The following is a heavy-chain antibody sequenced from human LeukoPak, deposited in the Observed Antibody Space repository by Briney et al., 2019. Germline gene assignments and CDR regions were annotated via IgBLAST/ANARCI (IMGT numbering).Heavy chain of an antibody. Sequence: GGSLRLSCAASGFTFSSYAMHWVRQAPGKGLEWVAVISYDGSNKYYGDSVKGRFTISRDNSKNTLYLQMNSLRAEDTAVYYCARDQCSGGSCYLFACWGQGTLVTVSS. CDR3: ARDQCSGGSCYLFAC. D-gene: IGHD2-15*01. J-gene: IGHJ4*02. CDR1: GFTFSSYA. V-gene: IGHV3-30*01. CDR2: ISYDGSNK.